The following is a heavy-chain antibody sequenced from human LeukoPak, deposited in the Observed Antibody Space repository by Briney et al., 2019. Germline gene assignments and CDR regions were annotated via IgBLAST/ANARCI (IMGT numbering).Heavy chain of an antibody. V-gene: IGHV3-30*18. CDR2: ISYDGSNK. J-gene: IGHJ4*02. CDR3: AKGGGRGYSYVFDY. D-gene: IGHD5-18*01. Sequence: GRSLRLSCAASGFTFSSYGMHWVRQAPGEGLEWVAVISYDGSNKYYADSVKGRFTISRDNSKNTLYLQMNSLRAEDTAVYYCAKGGGRGYSYVFDYWGQGTLVTVSS. CDR1: GFTFSSYG.